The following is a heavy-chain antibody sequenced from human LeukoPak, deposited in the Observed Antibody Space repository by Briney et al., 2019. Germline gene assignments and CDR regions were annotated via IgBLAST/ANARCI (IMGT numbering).Heavy chain of an antibody. CDR3: ARDLVKQVTARVGAHYYYYYGMDV. V-gene: IGHV1-18*01. J-gene: IGHJ6*02. CDR1: GYTFTSYG. Sequence: ASVKVPCKASGYTFTSYGISWVRQAPGQGLEWMGWISAYNGNTNYAQKLQGRVTMTTDTSTSTAYMELRSLRSDDTAVYYCARDLVKQVTARVGAHYYYYYGMDVWGQGTTVTVSS. CDR2: ISAYNGNT. D-gene: IGHD1-26*01.